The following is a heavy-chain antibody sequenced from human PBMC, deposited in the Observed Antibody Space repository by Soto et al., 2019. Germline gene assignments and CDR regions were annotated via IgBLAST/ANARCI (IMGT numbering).Heavy chain of an antibody. CDR2: GGIMT. D-gene: IGHD3-10*01. Sequence: GGIMTFYADSVEGRFTISRDDSKSTLYLLMDSLRAEDTAVYHCAKNRGSGNPFYYDMDVWGQGTTVTVSS. V-gene: IGHV3-23*01. J-gene: IGHJ6*02. CDR3: AKNRGSGNPFYYDMDV.